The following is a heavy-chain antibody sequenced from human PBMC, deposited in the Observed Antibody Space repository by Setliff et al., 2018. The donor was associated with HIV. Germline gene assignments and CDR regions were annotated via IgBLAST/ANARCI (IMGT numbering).Heavy chain of an antibody. J-gene: IGHJ4*02. D-gene: IGHD3-3*01. CDR2: IFYSGST. CDR3: ARHVLDYNFWSGYSTQNCFGY. CDR1: GGSISGYY. Sequence: PSETLSLTCAVYGGSISGYYWSWIRQSPGKGLEWIGYIFYSGSTYYSPSLKSRLTISVDTSKNQFSLNLSSVTAADTAVYYCARHVLDYNFWSGYSTQNCFGYWGQGTLVTVSS. V-gene: IGHV4-59*08.